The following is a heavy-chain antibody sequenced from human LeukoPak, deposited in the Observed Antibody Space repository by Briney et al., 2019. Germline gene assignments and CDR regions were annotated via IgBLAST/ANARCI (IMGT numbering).Heavy chain of an antibody. CDR2: IYYSGST. J-gene: IGHJ5*02. Sequence: SSQTLSLTCTVSGGSISSGGYYWSWIRQHPGKGLEWIGYIYYSGSTYYNPSLKSRVTISVDTSKNQFSLKLSSVTAAGTAVYYCARTPRGNYYGSGSQEPLPLDPWGQGTLVTVSS. CDR1: GGSISSGGYY. CDR3: ARTPRGNYYGSGSQEPLPLDP. D-gene: IGHD3-10*01. V-gene: IGHV4-31*03.